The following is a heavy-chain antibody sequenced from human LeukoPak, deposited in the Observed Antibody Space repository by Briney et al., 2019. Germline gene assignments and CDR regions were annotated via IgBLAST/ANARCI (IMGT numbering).Heavy chain of an antibody. J-gene: IGHJ3*02. CDR3: AREGWFVELDRHPVDI. CDR2: IKQDGSEK. CDR1: GFTFSNAW. V-gene: IGHV3-7*01. Sequence: GGSLRLSCAASGFTFSNAWMSWVRQAPGKGLEWVANIKQDGSEKYYVDSVKGRFTISRDSAKNSLYLQMNSLRGEDTAVYYCAREGWFVELDRHPVDIEGQGTMVTVSS. D-gene: IGHD3-10*01.